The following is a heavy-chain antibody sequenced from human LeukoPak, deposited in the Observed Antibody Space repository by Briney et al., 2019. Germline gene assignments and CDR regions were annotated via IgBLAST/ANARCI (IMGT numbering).Heavy chain of an antibody. D-gene: IGHD3-3*01. CDR3: ARDHYDDVFDY. J-gene: IGHJ4*02. Sequence: PGGSLRLSCAASGFSFSSYGMNCVCQTPGKGLEWVSSITSSSGYIYYADSVKGRFTISRDNAKNSLYLQMNSLRAEDTAVYYCARDHYDDVFDYWGQGTLVTVSS. CDR1: GFSFSSYG. V-gene: IGHV3-21*01. CDR2: ITSSSGYI.